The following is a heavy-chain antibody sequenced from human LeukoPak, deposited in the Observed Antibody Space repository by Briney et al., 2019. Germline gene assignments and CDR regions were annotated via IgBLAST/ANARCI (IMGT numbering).Heavy chain of an antibody. V-gene: IGHV1-18*01. D-gene: IGHD1-14*01. CDR1: GYTFINCG. Sequence: ASVTVSCKASGYTFINCGISWVRQAPGQGLEWMGWISAYNGNTNYAQKLQGRVTMTTDTSTSTAYMELRSLRSDDTAVYYCARCKTGDPGAFDIWGQGTMVTVSS. J-gene: IGHJ3*02. CDR2: ISAYNGNT. CDR3: ARCKTGDPGAFDI.